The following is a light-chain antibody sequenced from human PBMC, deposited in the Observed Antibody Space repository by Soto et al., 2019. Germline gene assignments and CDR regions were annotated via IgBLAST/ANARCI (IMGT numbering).Light chain of an antibody. CDR2: KAS. CDR1: QTISSW. J-gene: IGKJ1*01. V-gene: IGKV1-5*03. Sequence: DIQVTQSASTLSGSVGDRVTITCRASQTISSWLAWYQQKPGKAPKLLIYKASTLKSGVPSRFSGSGSGTEFTLTISSLQPDDFATYYCQQYNSYSTFGQGTKVDIK. CDR3: QQYNSYST.